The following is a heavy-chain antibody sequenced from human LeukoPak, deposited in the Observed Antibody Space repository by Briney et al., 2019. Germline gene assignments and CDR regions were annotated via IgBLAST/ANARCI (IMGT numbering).Heavy chain of an antibody. Sequence: SVKVSCKASGGTFSSYAISWVRQAPGQGLEWMGGIIPIFGTANYAQKFQGRVTITADESTSTIYMELSSLRSEDTAVYYYARDRSGNSLEGFDYWGQGTLVTVSS. CDR2: IIPIFGTA. D-gene: IGHD1-26*01. J-gene: IGHJ4*02. V-gene: IGHV1-69*01. CDR1: GGTFSSYA. CDR3: ARDRSGNSLEGFDY.